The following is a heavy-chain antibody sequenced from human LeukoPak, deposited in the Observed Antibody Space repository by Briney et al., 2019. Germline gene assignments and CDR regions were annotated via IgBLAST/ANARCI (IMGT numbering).Heavy chain of an antibody. Sequence: EASVKVSCKASGYTFTSYGISWVRQALGQGLEWMGWISAYNGNTNYAQKLQGRVTMTTDTSTSTAYMELRSLRSDDTAVYYCARGSVRFLEWLPFDPWGQGTLVTVSS. CDR3: ARGSVRFLEWLPFDP. CDR2: ISAYNGNT. CDR1: GYTFTSYG. V-gene: IGHV1-18*01. J-gene: IGHJ5*02. D-gene: IGHD3-3*01.